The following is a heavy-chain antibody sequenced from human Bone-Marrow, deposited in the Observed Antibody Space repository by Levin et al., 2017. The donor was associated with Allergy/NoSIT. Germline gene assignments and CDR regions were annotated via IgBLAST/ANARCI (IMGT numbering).Heavy chain of an antibody. CDR2: ISGSGGTT. CDR1: GFTFIKYG. CDR3: AKGTADATAPDY. D-gene: IGHD1-26*01. Sequence: GGSLRLSCAASGFTFIKYGMSWVRQAPGKGLEWVSGISGSGGTTNYADSVKGRFTISRDNSRDTLYLRMNSLRVEDTATYYCAKGTADATAPDYWGQGTAVTVSS. J-gene: IGHJ4*02. V-gene: IGHV3-23*01.